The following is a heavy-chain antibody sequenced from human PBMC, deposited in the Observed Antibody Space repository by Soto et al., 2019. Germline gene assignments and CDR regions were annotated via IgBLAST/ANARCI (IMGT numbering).Heavy chain of an antibody. J-gene: IGHJ6*02. CDR1: GYTFTSYG. CDR2: ISAYNGNT. Sequence: QVQLVQSGAEVKKPGASVKVSCKASGYTFTSYGISWVRQAPGQGLEWMGWISAYNGNTNYAQKLQGRVTMTTDTSTSTAYMELRSLRSDDTAVDYCARVSYYDGSGSPYGMDVWGQGTTVTVSS. CDR3: ARVSYYDGSGSPYGMDV. V-gene: IGHV1-18*01. D-gene: IGHD3-10*01.